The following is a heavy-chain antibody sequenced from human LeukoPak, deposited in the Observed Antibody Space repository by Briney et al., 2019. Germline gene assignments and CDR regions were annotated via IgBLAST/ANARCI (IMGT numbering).Heavy chain of an antibody. CDR3: ARDYARLTRKIGRDSLYYYYYYMDV. CDR1: GFTFSSYW. J-gene: IGHJ6*03. Sequence: GGSLRLSCSASGFTFSSYWVSWVRQAPGKGREGVANIKEDGSEKNYVDSVEGRLTIPRDNARNSLYLQMNSLRAEAPAVYYCARDYARLTRKIGRDSLYYYYYYMDVWGKGTTVTVSS. V-gene: IGHV3-7*01. D-gene: IGHD2-2*01. CDR2: IKEDGSEK.